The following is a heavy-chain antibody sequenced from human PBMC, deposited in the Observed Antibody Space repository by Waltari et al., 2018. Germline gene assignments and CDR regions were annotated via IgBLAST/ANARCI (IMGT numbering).Heavy chain of an antibody. Sequence: QVQLVQSGAEVKKPGSSVKVSCKASGGTFSSYAISWVRQAPGQGLEWMGRIIPIFGTANDAQKFQGRVTITADKSTSTAYMELSSLRSEDTAVYYCARMDYDFWSGYMSAFDIWGQGTMVTVSS. V-gene: IGHV1-69*13. CDR3: ARMDYDFWSGYMSAFDI. D-gene: IGHD3-3*01. CDR1: GGTFSSYA. CDR2: IIPIFGTA. J-gene: IGHJ3*02.